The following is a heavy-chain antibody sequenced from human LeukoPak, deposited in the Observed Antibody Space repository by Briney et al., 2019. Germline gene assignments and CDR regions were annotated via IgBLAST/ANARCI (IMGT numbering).Heavy chain of an antibody. CDR2: ISSSSSTI. V-gene: IGHV3-48*01. CDR3: ARGATDTTRWFDP. Sequence: GGSLRLSCAASGFTFTSYSMNWVRQAPGKGLECVSYISSSSSTIYYADSVKGRFTISRDNAKNSLYLQMNGLRADDTATYYCARGATDTTRWFDPWGQGTLVTVSS. J-gene: IGHJ5*02. CDR1: GFTFTSYS. D-gene: IGHD1-7*01.